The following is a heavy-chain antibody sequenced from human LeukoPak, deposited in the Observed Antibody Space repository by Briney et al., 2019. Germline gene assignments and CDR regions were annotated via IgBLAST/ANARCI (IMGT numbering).Heavy chain of an antibody. Sequence: ASVKVSCKASGFTFTSSAMQWVRQARGQRLEWIGWIVVGSGNTNYAQKFQERVTITRDMSTSTAYMELSSLRAEDTAVYYCAREPYYYDSSGYYGMWGNFDYWGRGTLVTVSS. CDR1: GFTFTSSA. CDR2: IVVGSGNT. J-gene: IGHJ4*02. CDR3: AREPYYYDSSGYYGMWGNFDY. D-gene: IGHD3-22*01. V-gene: IGHV1-58*02.